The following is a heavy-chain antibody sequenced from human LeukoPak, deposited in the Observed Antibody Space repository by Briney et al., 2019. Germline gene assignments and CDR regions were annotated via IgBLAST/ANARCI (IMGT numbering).Heavy chain of an antibody. D-gene: IGHD2-15*01. J-gene: IGHJ6*03. CDR1: GGTFSSYA. CDR2: IIPIFGTA. V-gene: IGHV1-69*06. Sequence: GASVKVSCKASGGTFSSYAISWVRQAPGQGLEWMGGIIPIFGTANYAQKFQGRVTITADKSTSTAYMELSSLRSEDTAVYYCASGRVVAATDRVYYYYYMDVWGKGTTVTVSS. CDR3: ASGRVVAATDRVYYYYYMDV.